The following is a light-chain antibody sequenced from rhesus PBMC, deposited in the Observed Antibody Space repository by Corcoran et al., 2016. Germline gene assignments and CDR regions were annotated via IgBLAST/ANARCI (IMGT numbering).Light chain of an antibody. Sequence: DIQLTQSPSSLSASVGDRVTITCRASQGISSLLAWYQQKPGKAPKLLIYDASNLQSGVPSRFSGGGSGTEFTLTISSLQPEDLAVCYCRQRNRYPLTFGGGTKVELK. CDR3: RQRNRYPLT. CDR2: DAS. J-gene: IGKJ4*01. V-gene: IGKV1-38*01. CDR1: QGISSL.